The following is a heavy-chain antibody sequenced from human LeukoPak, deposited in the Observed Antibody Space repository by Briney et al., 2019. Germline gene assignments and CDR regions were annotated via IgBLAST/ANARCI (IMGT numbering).Heavy chain of an antibody. CDR3: ARGGNDYLYYYYYMDV. D-gene: IGHD5-12*01. V-gene: IGHV1-2*02. J-gene: IGHJ6*03. CDR2: INPNSGGT. CDR1: GYTFTGYY. Sequence: ASVKVSCKASGYTFTGYYMHWVRQAPGQGLEWMGWINPNSGGTNYAQKFQGRVTMTRDTSISTAYMELSRLRSDDTAVYYCARGGNDYLYYYYYMDVWGKGTTVTISS.